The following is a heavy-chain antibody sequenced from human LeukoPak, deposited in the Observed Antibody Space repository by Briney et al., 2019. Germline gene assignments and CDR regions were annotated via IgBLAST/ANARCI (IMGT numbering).Heavy chain of an antibody. CDR1: GGSISSSSYY. CDR2: IYYSGST. Sequence: SATLSLTCTVSGGSISSSSYYWGWIRQPPGKGLEWIGSIYYSGSTYYNPSLKSRVTISVDTSKNQFSLKLSSVTAADTAVYYCARVNVYYYYSSGYNYFDYWGQGTLVTVSS. D-gene: IGHD3-22*01. J-gene: IGHJ4*02. V-gene: IGHV4-39*07. CDR3: ARVNVYYYYSSGYNYFDY.